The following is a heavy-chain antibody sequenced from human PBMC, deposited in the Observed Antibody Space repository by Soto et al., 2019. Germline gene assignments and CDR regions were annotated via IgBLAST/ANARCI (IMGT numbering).Heavy chain of an antibody. V-gene: IGHV5-51*01. CDR2: IYPGDSDT. CDR3: ATNYYDGNGYYPEA. D-gene: IGHD3-22*01. CDR1: GSGVPTYL. J-gene: IGHJ5*02. Sequence: GESVNSSCEFSGSGVPTYLIGCLRQMPGKGLEWMGIIYPGDSDTRYSPSFQGQITISVDKSLSTTYLQWHSLKASDSAIYYCATNYYDGNGYYPEACGQGTLVTVSS.